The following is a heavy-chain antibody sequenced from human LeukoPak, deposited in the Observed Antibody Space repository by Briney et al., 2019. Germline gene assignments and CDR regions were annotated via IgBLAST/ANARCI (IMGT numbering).Heavy chain of an antibody. V-gene: IGHV4-31*03. CDR2: IYYGGNS. CDR1: GGSISSGAYY. Sequence: SETLSLTCSVSGGSISSGAYYWSWIRQHPGKGLEWIGNIYYGGNSYYNPSLKSRVTISVDMSKNQFSLKLTAVTAADTAVYYCARGNITPGDRYYYYYGMDVWGQGTTVTVSS. D-gene: IGHD4-17*01. CDR3: ARGNITPGDRYYYYYGMDV. J-gene: IGHJ6*02.